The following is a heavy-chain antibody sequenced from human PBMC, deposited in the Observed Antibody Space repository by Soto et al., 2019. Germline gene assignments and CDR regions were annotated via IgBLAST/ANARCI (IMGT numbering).Heavy chain of an antibody. CDR1: GYTFNIYG. V-gene: IGHV1-18*01. CDR3: ARDRVPNSSGFFPFDY. Sequence: ASVKVSCKASGYTFNIYGINWVRQAPGQGLEWMGWISAFNGKTNYAQSVQGRVTMTTDTSTSTAYVELRSLRSDDTAVYYCARDRVPNSSGFFPFDYWGHRTLVTVSS. D-gene: IGHD3-22*01. CDR2: ISAFNGKT. J-gene: IGHJ4*01.